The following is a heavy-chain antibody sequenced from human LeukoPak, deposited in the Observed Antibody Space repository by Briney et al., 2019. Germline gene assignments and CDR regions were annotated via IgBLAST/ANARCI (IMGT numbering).Heavy chain of an antibody. Sequence: ASVKVSCKASGYTFTSYCVHWVRQAPGQGLEWMGIINPSGGSTTYSQKFQGRVTMTRDTSTSTVYMELSSLRSEDTAVYYCARTYYYDRSVYPPGGYWGQGTLVTVSS. J-gene: IGHJ4*02. CDR3: ARTYYYDRSVYPPGGY. D-gene: IGHD3-22*01. V-gene: IGHV1-46*01. CDR2: INPSGGST. CDR1: GYTFTSYC.